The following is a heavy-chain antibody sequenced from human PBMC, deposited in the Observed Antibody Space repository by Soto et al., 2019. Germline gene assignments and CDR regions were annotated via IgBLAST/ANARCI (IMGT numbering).Heavy chain of an antibody. J-gene: IGHJ5*02. Sequence: PSETLSLTCAVSGGSISSGGYSWSWIRQPPGKGLEWIGYIYHSGSTYYNPSLKSRVTISADRSKNQFSLKLSSVTAADTAVYYCARLVGYNSDRRYNWFDPWGQGTLVTVSS. CDR3: ARLVGYNSDRRYNWFDP. CDR2: IYHSGST. D-gene: IGHD1-20*01. V-gene: IGHV4-30-2*01. CDR1: GGSISSGGYS.